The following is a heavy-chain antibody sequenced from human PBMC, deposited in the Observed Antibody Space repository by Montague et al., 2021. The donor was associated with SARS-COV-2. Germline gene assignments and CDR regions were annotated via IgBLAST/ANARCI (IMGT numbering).Heavy chain of an antibody. CDR3: ARDRAYCSSASCYNIYYGMDV. CDR2: ISSSGSII. Sequence: SRRISCAASGFTFTHYEMNWVRQAPGKGLEWVSYISSSGSIIYYADSVKGRFTISRDVAKNSLYLQMSSLRAEDTAVYYCARDRAYCSSASCYNIYYGMDVWGPGTTVTVSS. J-gene: IGHJ6*02. D-gene: IGHD2-2*02. V-gene: IGHV3-48*03. CDR1: GFTFTHYE.